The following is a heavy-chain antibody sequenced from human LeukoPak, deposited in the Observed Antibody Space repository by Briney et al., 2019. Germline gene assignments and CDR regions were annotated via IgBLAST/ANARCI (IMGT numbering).Heavy chain of an antibody. CDR3: ATPYDSSGCD. Sequence: GGSLRLSCTASGFTFSSFWMAWVRQPPGKGLEWVANIKQDGSLKHYGDSVKGRFTISRDNGKNSLYLQMNNLRAEDTALYYCATPYDSSGCDWGQGTLVTVSS. CDR2: IKQDGSLK. CDR1: GFTFSSFW. J-gene: IGHJ4*02. D-gene: IGHD3-22*01. V-gene: IGHV3-7*01.